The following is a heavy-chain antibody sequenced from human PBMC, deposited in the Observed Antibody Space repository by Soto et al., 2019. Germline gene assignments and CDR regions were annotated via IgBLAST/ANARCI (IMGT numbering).Heavy chain of an antibody. CDR3: AKEREQWLVGSFDY. Sequence: QVQLVESGGGVVQPGRSLRLSCAASGFTFSSYGMHWVRQAPGKGLEWVAIISYDGSNKYYADSVKGRFTISRDNSKNTMSLQMNSLRAEDTAVYYCAKEREQWLVGSFDYWGQGTLVTVSS. J-gene: IGHJ4*02. CDR2: ISYDGSNK. V-gene: IGHV3-30*18. CDR1: GFTFSSYG. D-gene: IGHD6-19*01.